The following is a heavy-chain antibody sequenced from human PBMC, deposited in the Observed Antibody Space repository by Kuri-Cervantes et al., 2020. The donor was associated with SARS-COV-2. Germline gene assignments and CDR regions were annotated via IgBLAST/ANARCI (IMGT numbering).Heavy chain of an antibody. CDR1: GFTFSSYA. Sequence: GESLKISCAASGFTFSSYAMHWVRQAPGKGLEWVAVISYDGSNKYYADSVKGRFTISRDNSKNTLYLQMNSLSAEDTALYYCAREAPALRSSPFDNWGQGTLVTVSS. CDR3: AREAPALRSSPFDN. D-gene: IGHD6-6*01. V-gene: IGHV3-30-3*01. J-gene: IGHJ4*02. CDR2: ISYDGSNK.